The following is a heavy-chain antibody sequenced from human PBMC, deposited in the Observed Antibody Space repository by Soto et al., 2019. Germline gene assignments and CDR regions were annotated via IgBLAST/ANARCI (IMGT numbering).Heavy chain of an antibody. CDR3: ARAGVAAAGNLIWFDP. CDR2: IWYDGSNK. J-gene: IGHJ5*02. V-gene: IGHV3-33*01. D-gene: IGHD6-13*01. CDR1: GFTFSSYG. Sequence: QVQLVESGGGVVQPGRSLRLSCAASGFTFSSYGMHWVRQAPGKGLEWVAVIWYDGSNKYYADSVKGRFTISRDNSKNTLYLQMNSLRAEDTAVYYCARAGVAAAGNLIWFDPWGQGTLVTVSS.